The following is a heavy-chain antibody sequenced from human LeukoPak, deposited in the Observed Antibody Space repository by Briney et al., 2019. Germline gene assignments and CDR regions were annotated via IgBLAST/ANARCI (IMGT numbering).Heavy chain of an antibody. V-gene: IGHV4-61*08. CDR3: ARDLPYYYDSSGYHLAFDI. CDR2: IYYSGST. CDR1: GGSISSGGYY. J-gene: IGHJ3*02. D-gene: IGHD3-22*01. Sequence: SETLSLTCTVSGGSISSGGYYWSWIRQPPGKGLEWIGYIYYSGSTNYNPFLKSRVTISVDTSKNQFSLKLSSVTAADTAVYYCARDLPYYYDSSGYHLAFDIWGQGTMVAVSS.